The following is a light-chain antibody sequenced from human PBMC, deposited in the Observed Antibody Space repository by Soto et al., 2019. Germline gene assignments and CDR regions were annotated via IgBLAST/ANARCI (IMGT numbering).Light chain of an antibody. J-gene: IGKJ1*01. CDR3: QQSFTTPRT. V-gene: IGKV1-39*01. CDR2: ALS. CDR1: QSISTY. Sequence: DIQLTQSPSSLSASVGDRLTITCRASQSISTYLNWYQQKSGKARKLMIFALSSLQSGVPSKFSGSGSGTDFTLTITSPQPKDFATYYCQQSFTTPRTFGQGTKVEIK.